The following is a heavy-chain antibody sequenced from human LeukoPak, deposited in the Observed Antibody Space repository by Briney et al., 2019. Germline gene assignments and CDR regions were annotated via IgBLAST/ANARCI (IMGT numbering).Heavy chain of an antibody. CDR1: GFTFSNFG. J-gene: IGHJ4*02. CDR3: AKRSSLNYFDS. D-gene: IGHD3-16*01. CDR2: ISAGGGT. Sequence: GGSLRLSCAASGFTFSNFGMSWVRQAPGNGLEWVSGISAGGGTYYADTVKGRFTISRDNSKNPLYLQMSSLRAEDTAVYYCAKRSSLNYFDSWGQGTLVTVSS. V-gene: IGHV3-23*01.